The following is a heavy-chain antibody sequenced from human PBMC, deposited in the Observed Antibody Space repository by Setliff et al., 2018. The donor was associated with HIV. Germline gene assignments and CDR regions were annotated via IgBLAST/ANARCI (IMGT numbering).Heavy chain of an antibody. CDR2: IYHSGST. CDR3: ARQGAGYSDDY. V-gene: IGHV4-38-2*01. Sequence: SETLSLTCAVSGYSISSGYYWGWIRQPPGKGLEWIGSIYHSGSTYYNPSLKSRVTISVDTSKNQFSLKLSSVTAADTAVYYCARQGAGYSDDYWGQGTLVTVSS. D-gene: IGHD5-18*01. CDR1: GYSISSGYY. J-gene: IGHJ4*02.